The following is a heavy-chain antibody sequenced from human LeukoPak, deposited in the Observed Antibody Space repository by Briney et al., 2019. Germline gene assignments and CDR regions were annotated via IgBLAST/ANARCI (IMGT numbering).Heavy chain of an antibody. CDR1: GGSFSGYY. Sequence: SETLSLTCAVYGGSFSGYYWSWIRQPPRKGLEWIGEINHSGSTNYNPSLKSRVTISVDTSKNQFSLKLSSVTAADTAVYYCARDHFAYYYGSGSYYGKDKFFDYWGQGTLVTVSS. D-gene: IGHD3-10*01. J-gene: IGHJ4*02. V-gene: IGHV4-34*01. CDR3: ARDHFAYYYGSGSYYGKDKFFDY. CDR2: INHSGST.